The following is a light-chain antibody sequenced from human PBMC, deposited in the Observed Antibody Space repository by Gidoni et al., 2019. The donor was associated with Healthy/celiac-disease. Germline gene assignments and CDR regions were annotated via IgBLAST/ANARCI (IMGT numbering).Light chain of an antibody. CDR3: CSYAGSSTPNYV. V-gene: IGLV2-23*01. CDR1: SSDVGSYNL. J-gene: IGLJ1*01. Sequence: QSALTSPASVSGSPGQSITISCTGTSSDVGSYNLVSWYQQQPGKAPKLMVYEGSKRPSGVSHRFSGSKSGNTASLTISGLQAEYEADDYCCSYAGSSTPNYVFGAGTKVTVL. CDR2: EGS.